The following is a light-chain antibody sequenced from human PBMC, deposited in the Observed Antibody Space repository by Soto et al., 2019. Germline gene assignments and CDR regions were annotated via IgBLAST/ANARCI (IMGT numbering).Light chain of an antibody. J-gene: IGKJ5*01. CDR2: ASS. Sequence: IQMPQSPSSLSASVGDTVTITCLASQNIGKHLNWYQQKPGEAPKFLIYASSSLQSGVPSRFSGSGSGTDFTLTINSLLPEDFATYYCQQGYTSAITFGQGARLAI. V-gene: IGKV1-39*01. CDR3: QQGYTSAIT. CDR1: QNIGKH.